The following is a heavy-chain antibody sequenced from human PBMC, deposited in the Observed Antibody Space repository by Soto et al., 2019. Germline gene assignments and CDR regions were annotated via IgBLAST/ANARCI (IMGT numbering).Heavy chain of an antibody. D-gene: IGHD6-13*01. CDR2: INPNSGGT. CDR3: ARALHYIAAAGSWFDP. J-gene: IGHJ5*02. CDR1: GYTFTGYY. Sequence: ASVKVYCKASGYTFTGYYMHWVRQAPGQGLGWMGWINPNSGGTNYAQKFQGRVTMTRDTSISTAYMELSRLRSDDTAVYYCARALHYIAAAGSWFDPWGQGTLVTVSS. V-gene: IGHV1-2*02.